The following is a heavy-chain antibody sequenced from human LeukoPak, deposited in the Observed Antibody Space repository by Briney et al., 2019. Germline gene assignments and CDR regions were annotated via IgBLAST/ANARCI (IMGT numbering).Heavy chain of an antibody. J-gene: IGHJ4*02. CDR1: GYDFTSYY. Sequence: ASVKVSCKASGYDFTSYYMHWLRQAPGQGLEWMAIISPSSGSTSFAQKFQGRLSMTRDTSTSTVYMVLRSLRSEDTAVYYCARGSSTAVVILDPYYFDSWGQGTLVTVSS. CDR2: ISPSSGST. D-gene: IGHD3-22*01. CDR3: ARGSSTAVVILDPYYFDS. V-gene: IGHV1-46*01.